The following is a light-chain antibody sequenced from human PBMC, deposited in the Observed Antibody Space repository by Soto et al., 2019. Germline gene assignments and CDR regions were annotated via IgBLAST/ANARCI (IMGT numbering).Light chain of an antibody. CDR2: AAS. CDR1: QSISSY. J-gene: IGKJ1*01. Sequence: DLQMTQSPSSLSASVGDRVTITSRASQSISSYLNWYQQKPGKAPKLLIYAASSLQSGVPSRFSGSGSGTDFTLTISSLQPEDFATYYCQQSYSTPWTFGQGIQVEIK. V-gene: IGKV1-39*01. CDR3: QQSYSTPWT.